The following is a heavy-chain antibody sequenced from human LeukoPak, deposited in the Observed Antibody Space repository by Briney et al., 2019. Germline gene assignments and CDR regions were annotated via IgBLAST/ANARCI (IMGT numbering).Heavy chain of an antibody. CDR1: GFTFSSYG. CDR2: ISSSSSYI. CDR3: ARGLDIVVVPAASHFDY. D-gene: IGHD2-2*03. Sequence: GRSLRLSCAASGFTFSSYGMHWVRQAPGKGLEWVSSISSSSSYIYYADSVKGRFTISRDNAKNSLYLQMNSLRAEDTAVYYCARGLDIVVVPAASHFDYWGQGTLVTVSS. J-gene: IGHJ4*02. V-gene: IGHV3-21*01.